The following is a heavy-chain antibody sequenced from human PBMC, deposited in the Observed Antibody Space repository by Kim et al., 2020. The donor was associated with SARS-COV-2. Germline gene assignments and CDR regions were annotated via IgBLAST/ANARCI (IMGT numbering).Heavy chain of an antibody. J-gene: IGHJ4*02. Sequence: AVTVNSRITINPDTSKNQFSLQLNSVTPEDTAVYYCARGATGTTEGIADYWGQGTLVTVSS. CDR3: ARGATGTTEGIADY. D-gene: IGHD1-1*01. V-gene: IGHV6-1*01.